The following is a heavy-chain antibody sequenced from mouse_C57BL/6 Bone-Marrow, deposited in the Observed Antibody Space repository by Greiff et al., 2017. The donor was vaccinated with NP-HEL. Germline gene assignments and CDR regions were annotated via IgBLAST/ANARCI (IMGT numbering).Heavy chain of an antibody. V-gene: IGHV1-50*01. CDR1: GYTFTSYW. D-gene: IGHD2-1*01. CDR2: IDPSDSYT. Sequence: QVQLQQPGAELVKPGASVKLSCKASGYTFTSYWMQWVKQRPGQGLAWIGEIDPSDSYTNYNQKFKGKATLTVDTSSSTAYMQLSSLTSEDSAVYYCARLRGNYYFDYWGQGTTLTVSS. J-gene: IGHJ2*01. CDR3: ARLRGNYYFDY.